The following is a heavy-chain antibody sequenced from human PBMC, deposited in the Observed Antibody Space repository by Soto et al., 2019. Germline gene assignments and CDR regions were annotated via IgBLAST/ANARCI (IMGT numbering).Heavy chain of an antibody. Sequence: GGSLRLSCAASGFTFSSYAMSWVRQAPGKGLEWVSAISGSGGSTYYADSVKGRFTISRDNSKNTLYLQMNSLRAEDTAVYYCAKVAPKSSSGYYLTLDYWGQGTLVTVSS. J-gene: IGHJ4*02. D-gene: IGHD3-22*01. CDR2: ISGSGGST. CDR1: GFTFSSYA. V-gene: IGHV3-23*01. CDR3: AKVAPKSSSGYYLTLDY.